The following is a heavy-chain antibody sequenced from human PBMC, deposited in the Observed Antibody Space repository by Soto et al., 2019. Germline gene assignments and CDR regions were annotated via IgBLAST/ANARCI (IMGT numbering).Heavy chain of an antibody. J-gene: IGHJ6*03. V-gene: IGHV3-7*01. D-gene: IGHD2-15*01. CDR1: GFTFSSYW. Sequence: GGSLRLSCAASGFTFSSYWMSWVRQAPGKGLEWVANIKQDGSEKYYVDSVKGRFTISRDNAKNSLYLQMNSLRAEDTAVYYCARDEGIAARSFVVVVADPHYYYYMDVWGKGTTVTVSS. CDR3: ARDEGIAARSFVVVVADPHYYYYMDV. CDR2: IKQDGSEK.